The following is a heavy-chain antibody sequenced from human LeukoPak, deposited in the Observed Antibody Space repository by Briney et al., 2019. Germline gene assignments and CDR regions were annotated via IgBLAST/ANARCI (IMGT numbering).Heavy chain of an antibody. CDR3: ATRTGGKGIAAAGYDY. Sequence: ASVKVSCKASGYTFTSYDINWVRQATGQGLEWMGWMNPDSGNTGYAQRFQGRVTMTEDTSTDTAYMELSSLRSEDTAVYYCATRTGGKGIAAAGYDYWGQGTLVTVSS. CDR1: GYTFTSYD. D-gene: IGHD6-13*01. J-gene: IGHJ4*02. V-gene: IGHV1-8*01. CDR2: MNPDSGNT.